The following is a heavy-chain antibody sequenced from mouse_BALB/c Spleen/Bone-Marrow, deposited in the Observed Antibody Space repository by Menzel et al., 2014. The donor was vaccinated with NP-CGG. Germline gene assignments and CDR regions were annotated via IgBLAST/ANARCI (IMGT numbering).Heavy chain of an antibody. CDR2: IRNKANAYTT. Sequence: EVQLVESGGGLVQPGGSLRLSCATSGFTFTDYYMSWVRQPPGKALEWLGFIRNKANAYTTEYSASVKGRFTISRDNSQSIPYLQMNILRAEDSATYYCARSLYPRAMDYWGQGTSVTVSS. CDR3: ARSLYPRAMDY. V-gene: IGHV7-3*02. D-gene: IGHD2-1*01. CDR1: GFTFTDYY. J-gene: IGHJ4*01.